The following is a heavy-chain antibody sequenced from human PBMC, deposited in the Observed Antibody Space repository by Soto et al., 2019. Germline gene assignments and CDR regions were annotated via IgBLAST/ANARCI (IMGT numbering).Heavy chain of an antibody. CDR3: ARDHNWNDLPNYFDY. CDR2: ISSSSSYI. CDR1: GFTFSSYS. V-gene: IGHV3-21*01. D-gene: IGHD1-20*01. J-gene: IGHJ4*02. Sequence: GGSLRLSCAASGFTFSSYSMNWVRKAPGKGLEWVSSISSSSSYIYYADSVKGRFTISRDNAKNSLYLQMNSLRAEDTAVYYSARDHNWNDLPNYFDYWGQGTLVTVSS.